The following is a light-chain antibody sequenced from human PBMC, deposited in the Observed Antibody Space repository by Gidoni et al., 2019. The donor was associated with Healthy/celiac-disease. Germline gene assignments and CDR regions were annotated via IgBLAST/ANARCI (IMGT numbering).Light chain of an antibody. CDR1: SSDVGGYNY. Sequence: QSALTQPACVSGSPGQSITISCTGTSSDVGGYNYFSLYQQHPGKAPKLRLSGVSNRHSGVSNRFSGSKSGNTASLTIAGLQAEHEADYYCSSYTSSSTLVVFGGGTKLTVL. CDR3: SSYTSSSTLVV. J-gene: IGLJ2*01. CDR2: GVS. V-gene: IGLV2-14*01.